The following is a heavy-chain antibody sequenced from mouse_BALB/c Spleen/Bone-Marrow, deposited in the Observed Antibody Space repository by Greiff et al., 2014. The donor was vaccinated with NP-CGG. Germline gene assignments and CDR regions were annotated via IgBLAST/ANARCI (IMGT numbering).Heavy chain of an antibody. CDR3: ARGRTTVVSDY. J-gene: IGHJ2*02. Sequence: QVQLKESGAEVVKPGASVKVSCKASGYTFTNYWMQWVKQRPGQGLEWIGEIGPSDSYTNYNQDFKGKATLTVDKSSSTPYMQLSSQTSEDSAVYYCARGRTTVVSDYWGQGTSLTVSS. CDR1: GYTFTNYW. CDR2: IGPSDSYT. D-gene: IGHD1-1*01. V-gene: IGHV1-69*02.